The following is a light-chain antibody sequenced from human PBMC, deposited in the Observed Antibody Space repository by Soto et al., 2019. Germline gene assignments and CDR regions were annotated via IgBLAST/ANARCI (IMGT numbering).Light chain of an antibody. Sequence: EIVMTHSPATLSVSPSEGAALSCRASQSVARKLAWYQQKPGQAPRLLIHEASIRATGIPARFSGSGSGTEFTLTISSLQSEDFAVYYCQQYKNWPPIAFGQGTRLEIK. J-gene: IGKJ5*01. CDR1: QSVARK. CDR2: EAS. V-gene: IGKV3-15*01. CDR3: QQYKNWPPIA.